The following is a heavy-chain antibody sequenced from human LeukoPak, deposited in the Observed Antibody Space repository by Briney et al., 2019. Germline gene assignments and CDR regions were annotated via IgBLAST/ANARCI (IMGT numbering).Heavy chain of an antibody. CDR3: ARFKASGSYFFAFDI. V-gene: IGHV3-48*03. Sequence: PGGSLRLSCAASGFTFSSYEMNWVRQAPGKGLEWVSYISSSGSTIYYADSVKGRFTISRGNAKNSLYLQMNSLRAEDTAVYYCARFKASGSYFFAFDIWGQGTMVTVSS. J-gene: IGHJ3*02. CDR2: ISSSGSTI. CDR1: GFTFSSYE. D-gene: IGHD1-26*01.